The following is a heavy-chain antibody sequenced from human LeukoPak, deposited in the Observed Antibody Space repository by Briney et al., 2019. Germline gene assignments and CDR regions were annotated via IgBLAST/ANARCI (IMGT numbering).Heavy chain of an antibody. CDR1: GFTFRSYW. J-gene: IGHJ4*02. V-gene: IGHV3-7*01. D-gene: IGHD3-3*01. CDR2: IIEDGSKK. Sequence: GGSLRLSCAASGFTFRSYWMSWVRQAPGKGLEWVANIIEDGSKKYYVDSVKGRFTISRDNTKPSLYLQMNGLRVEDTAVYYCVRLRWKRDDPEWTDFWGQGALVTVSP. CDR3: VRLRWKRDDPEWTDF.